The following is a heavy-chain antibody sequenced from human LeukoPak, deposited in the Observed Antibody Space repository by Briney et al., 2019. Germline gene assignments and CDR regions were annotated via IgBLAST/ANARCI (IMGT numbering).Heavy chain of an antibody. CDR1: GFTFSSYA. Sequence: GRSLRLSCAASGFTFSSYAMHWVRQAPGKGLEWVAVISYDGSNKYHADSVKGRFTLSRDNSKNTLYLQMNSLRAEDTAGYYCARRAVSTRAVDYWGEGTLVTVSS. J-gene: IGHJ4*02. D-gene: IGHD4-17*01. CDR3: ARRAVSTRAVDY. V-gene: IGHV3-30-3*01. CDR2: ISYDGSNK.